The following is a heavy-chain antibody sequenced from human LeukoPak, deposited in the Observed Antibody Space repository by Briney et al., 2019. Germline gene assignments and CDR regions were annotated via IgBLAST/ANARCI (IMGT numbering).Heavy chain of an antibody. V-gene: IGHV3-48*02. CDR1: GFTVSTNY. D-gene: IGHD3-10*01. CDR3: ARINMVRGVISPPDH. Sequence: GGSLRLSCAAPGFTVSTNYMTWVRQAPGKGLEWVSYITSSSSNIYYADSVKGRFTISRDNAKNSLYLQMNSLRDEDTAVYYCARINMVRGVISPPDHWGQGTLVTVSS. CDR2: ITSSSSNI. J-gene: IGHJ4*02.